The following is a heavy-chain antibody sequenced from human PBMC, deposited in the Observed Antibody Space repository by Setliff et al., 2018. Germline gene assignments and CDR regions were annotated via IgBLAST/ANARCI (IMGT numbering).Heavy chain of an antibody. Sequence: SETLSLTCTVSGGSISSYYWSWIRQPAGKGLEWIGHIYIGGSANYNPSLKSRVTMSVDTSKKQFSLKLSSVTAADTAVYYCARSFSRREKFLLDYWGQGALVTVSS. CDR3: ARSFSRREKFLLDY. J-gene: IGHJ4*02. V-gene: IGHV4-4*07. CDR2: IYIGGSA. CDR1: GGSISSYY.